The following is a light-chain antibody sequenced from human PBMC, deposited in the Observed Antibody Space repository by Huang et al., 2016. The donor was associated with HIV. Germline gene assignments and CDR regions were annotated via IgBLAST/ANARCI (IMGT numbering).Light chain of an antibody. CDR1: QSVLSRPSNKTY. CDR2: WAS. J-gene: IGKJ2*01. CDR3: QQYFISPPT. Sequence: DIVMTQSPDSLAVSLGERATINCKSSQSVLSRPSNKTYLAWYQQRPGQSPTLLIYWASTRQAGVPERFSGSGYGTHFTLTISSLQAEDVAFYYCQQYFISPPTFGQGTKLEI. V-gene: IGKV4-1*01.